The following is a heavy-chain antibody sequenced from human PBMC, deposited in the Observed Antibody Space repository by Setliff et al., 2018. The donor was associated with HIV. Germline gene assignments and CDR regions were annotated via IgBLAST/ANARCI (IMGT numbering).Heavy chain of an antibody. V-gene: IGHV1-69*05. CDR1: GGTFSSYG. CDR3: ARDSEWGGYIFWTFDI. D-gene: IGHD3-3*01. CDR2: IIPMFGTG. J-gene: IGHJ3*02. Sequence: ASVKVSCKTSGGTFSSYGISWVRQAPGQGLEWMGGIIPMFGTGFYAQKLQGRVTMTTDTSTSTAYMELRSLRSDDTAVYYCARDSEWGGYIFWTFDIWGQGTMVTVSS.